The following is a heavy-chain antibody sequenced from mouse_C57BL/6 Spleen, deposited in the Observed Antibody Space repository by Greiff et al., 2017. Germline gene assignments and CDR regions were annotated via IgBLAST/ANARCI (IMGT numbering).Heavy chain of an antibody. J-gene: IGHJ4*01. Sequence: VKLMESGAELVKPGASVKLSCKASGYTFTEYTIHWVKQRSGQGLEWIGWFYPGSGSIKYNEKFKDKATLTADKSSSTVYMELSRLTSEDSAVYFCARHEEDYYGSSLWAMDYWGQGTSVTVSS. CDR1: GYTFTEYT. CDR3: ARHEEDYYGSSLWAMDY. D-gene: IGHD1-1*01. V-gene: IGHV1-62-2*01. CDR2: FYPGSGSI.